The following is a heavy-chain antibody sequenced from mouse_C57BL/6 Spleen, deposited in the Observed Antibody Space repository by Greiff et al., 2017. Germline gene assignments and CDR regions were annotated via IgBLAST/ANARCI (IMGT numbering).Heavy chain of an antibody. V-gene: IGHV1-64*01. J-gene: IGHJ2*01. CDR3: GELGNFDN. CDR1: AYTFTSYW. CDR2: IHPNSGST. Sequence: VQLQQPGPALVKPGASVKLSCKASAYTFTSYWMHWVKQRPGQGLEWIGMIHPNSGSTNYNEKFKSKATLTVDKSSSTAYIQLSSLTSVDSAVDYCGELGNFDNWRQGNTLTVSS. D-gene: IGHD1-3*01.